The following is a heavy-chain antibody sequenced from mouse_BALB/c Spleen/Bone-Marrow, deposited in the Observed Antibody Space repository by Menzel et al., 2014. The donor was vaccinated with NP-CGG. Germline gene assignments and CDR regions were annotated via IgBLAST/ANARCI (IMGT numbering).Heavy chain of an antibody. CDR2: ISSGGSYT. J-gene: IGHJ2*01. CDR3: ARLLRLRYFDY. Sequence: EVKVVESGGGLVKPGGSLKLSCAASGFAFSSYDMSWVRQTPEKRLEWVATISSGGSYTYYPDSVKGRFTISRDNVRNTLYLQMSSLRSEDTALYYCARLLRLRYFDYWGQGTTLTVSS. CDR1: GFAFSSYD. V-gene: IGHV5-9*02. D-gene: IGHD1-2*01.